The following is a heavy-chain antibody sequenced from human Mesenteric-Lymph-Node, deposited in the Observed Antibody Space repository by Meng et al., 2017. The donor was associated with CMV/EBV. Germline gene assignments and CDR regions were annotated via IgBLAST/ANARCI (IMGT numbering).Heavy chain of an antibody. CDR1: GFTFSSYS. CDR3: ARGPVATFYYFDY. J-gene: IGHJ4*02. V-gene: IGHV3-21*01. D-gene: IGHD1-26*01. Sequence: GGSLRLSCAASGFTFSSYSMNWVRQAPGKGLEWVSSISSSSSYIYYADSVKGRFTISRDNAKNTLYLEMNSLRAEDTAVYYCARGPVATFYYFDYWGQGTLVTVSS. CDR2: ISSSSSYI.